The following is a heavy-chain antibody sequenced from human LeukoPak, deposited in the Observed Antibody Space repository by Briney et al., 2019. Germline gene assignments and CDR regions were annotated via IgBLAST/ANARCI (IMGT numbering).Heavy chain of an antibody. CDR1: AFTFSSYW. Sequence: GGSLRLSCAASAFTFSSYWMHWVRQAPGKGLVWVSRVNSDGSSTDYADSVKGRFTISRDNAKNTLYLQMNSLRAEDTAVYYCARGYSGTYRLGYWGQGTLVTVSS. CDR3: ARGYSGTYRLGY. V-gene: IGHV3-74*01. CDR2: VNSDGSST. D-gene: IGHD1-26*01. J-gene: IGHJ4*02.